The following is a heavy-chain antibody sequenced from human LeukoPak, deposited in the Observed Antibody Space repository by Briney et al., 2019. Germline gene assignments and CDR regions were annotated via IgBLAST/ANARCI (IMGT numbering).Heavy chain of an antibody. CDR1: GGSISSGDYY. CDR2: IYYSGST. V-gene: IGHV4-30-4*08. D-gene: IGHD2-2*01. Sequence: SETQSLTCTVSGGSISSGDYYWCWIRQPPGKGLEWIGYIYYSGSTYYNPSLKSRVTISVDTPKNQFSLKLSSVTAADTAVYYCARDKRVVPATYYYYYMDVWGKGTTVTVSS. J-gene: IGHJ6*03. CDR3: ARDKRVVPATYYYYYMDV.